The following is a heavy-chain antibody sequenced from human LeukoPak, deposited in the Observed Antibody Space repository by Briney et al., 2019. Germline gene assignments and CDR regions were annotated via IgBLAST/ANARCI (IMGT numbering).Heavy chain of an antibody. CDR3: AKPDLWWLRDGGFDY. D-gene: IGHD5-12*01. V-gene: IGHV3-30*18. J-gene: IGHJ4*02. CDR2: ISYDGSNK. Sequence: GGPLRLSCAASGFTFSSYGMHWVRQAPGKGLEWVAVISYDGSNKYYADSVKGRFTISRDNSKNTLYLQMNSLRAEDTAVYYCAKPDLWWLRDGGFDYWGQGTLVTVSS. CDR1: GFTFSSYG.